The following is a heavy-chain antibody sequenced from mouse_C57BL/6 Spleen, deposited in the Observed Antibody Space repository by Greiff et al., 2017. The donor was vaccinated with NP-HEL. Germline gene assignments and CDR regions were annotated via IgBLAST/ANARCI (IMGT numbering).Heavy chain of an antibody. CDR2: ISSGGSYT. V-gene: IGHV5-6*02. CDR3: ASRIYYDYEGNYFDY. Sequence: DVKLVESGGDLVKPGGSLKLSCAASGFTFSSYGMSWVRQTPDKRLEWVATISSGGSYTYYPDSVKGRFTISRDNAKNTLYLQMSSLKSEDTAMYYCASRIYYDYEGNYFDYWGQGTTLTVSS. CDR1: GFTFSSYG. D-gene: IGHD2-4*01. J-gene: IGHJ2*01.